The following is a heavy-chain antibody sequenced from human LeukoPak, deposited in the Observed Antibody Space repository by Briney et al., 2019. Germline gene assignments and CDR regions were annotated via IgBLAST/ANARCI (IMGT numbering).Heavy chain of an antibody. CDR2: ISSSSSTI. Sequence: GGSLRLSCAASGFTFSSYNMNWVRQAPGKGLEWVSFISSSSSTIYYVDSVKGRFTISRDNAKNSLYLQMNSLRAEDTAAYYCAREEGFDYWGQGTLVTVSS. CDR3: AREEGFDY. V-gene: IGHV3-48*01. CDR1: GFTFSSYN. J-gene: IGHJ4*02.